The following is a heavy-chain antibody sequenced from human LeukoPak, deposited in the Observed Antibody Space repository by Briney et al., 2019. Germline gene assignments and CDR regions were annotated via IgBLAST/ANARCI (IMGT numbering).Heavy chain of an antibody. Sequence: GGSLRLSCAASGFTFSSYWMSWVRQAPGKGLEWVANIKQDGSEKYYVDSVKGRFTISRGNAKNSLYLQMNSLRAEDTVVYYCARGTSGGYGFYYYYMDVWGKGTTVTVSS. CDR2: IKQDGSEK. CDR1: GFTFSSYW. J-gene: IGHJ6*03. V-gene: IGHV3-7*01. CDR3: ARGTSGGYGFYYYYMDV. D-gene: IGHD5-18*01.